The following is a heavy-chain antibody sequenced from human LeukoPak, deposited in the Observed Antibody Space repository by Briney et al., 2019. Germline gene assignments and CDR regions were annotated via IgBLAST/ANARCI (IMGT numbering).Heavy chain of an antibody. CDR1: GFTFSSYS. CDR3: ASLVDIVATTPFDY. J-gene: IGHJ4*02. V-gene: IGHV3-21*01. D-gene: IGHD5-12*01. CDR2: ISSSSSYI. Sequence: GGSLRLSCAASGFTFSSYSMNWVRQAPGKGLEWVSSISSSSSYIYYADSVKGRFTISRDNAKNSLYLQMNSLRAGDTAVYYCASLVDIVATTPFDYWGQGTLVTVSS.